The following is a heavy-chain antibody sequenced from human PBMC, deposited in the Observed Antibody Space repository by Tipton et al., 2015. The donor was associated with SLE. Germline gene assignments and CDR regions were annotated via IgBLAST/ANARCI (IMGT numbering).Heavy chain of an antibody. CDR3: ARADIAVAGTFDY. D-gene: IGHD6-19*01. CDR2: IYHSGST. V-gene: IGHV4-61*09. CDR1: GGSISSGTYY. J-gene: IGHJ4*02. Sequence: TLSLTCTVSGGSISSGTYYWSWIRQPAGKGLEWIGEIYHSGSTNYNPSLKSRATISVDKSKNQFSLKLRSVTAADTAVYYCARADIAVAGTFDYWGQGTLVTVSS.